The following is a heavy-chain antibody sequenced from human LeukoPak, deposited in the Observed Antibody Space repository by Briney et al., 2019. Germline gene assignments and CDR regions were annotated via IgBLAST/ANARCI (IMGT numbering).Heavy chain of an antibody. V-gene: IGHV3-48*03. Sequence: QPGGSLRLSCAASGFTLSGYEMNRVRQAPGKGLEWVSYIYYSTSAVYYADSVKGRFTISRDNAENSLFLQMNSLRVEDTAVYYCARDHENGYYIHWGQGTLVTVSS. CDR2: IYYSTSAV. CDR3: ARDHENGYYIH. J-gene: IGHJ4*02. CDR1: GFTLSGYE. D-gene: IGHD3-22*01.